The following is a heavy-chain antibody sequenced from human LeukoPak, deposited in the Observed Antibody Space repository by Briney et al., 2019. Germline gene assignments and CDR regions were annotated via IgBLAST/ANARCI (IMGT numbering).Heavy chain of an antibody. D-gene: IGHD1-26*01. Sequence: GGSLRLSCAASGFTFSSYWMSWVRQAPGKGLEWVANIKQDESEKYYVDSVKGRFTISRDNAKNSLYLQMNSLRAEDTAVYYCARDPLAIVGATGYWGQGTLVTVSS. CDR3: ARDPLAIVGATGY. J-gene: IGHJ4*02. CDR2: IKQDESEK. V-gene: IGHV3-7*03. CDR1: GFTFSSYW.